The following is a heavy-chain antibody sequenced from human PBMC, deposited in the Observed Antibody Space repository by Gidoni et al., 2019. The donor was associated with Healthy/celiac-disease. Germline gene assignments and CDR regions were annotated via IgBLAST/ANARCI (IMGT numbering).Heavy chain of an antibody. J-gene: IGHJ4*02. Sequence: QVQLVQSGAEVKKPGSSVKVSCKASGGTLSSYAISWVRQAPGRGLEWMGGIIPLFGTANYAQKFQGRVTITADKSTSTAYMELSSLRSEDTAVYYCASSYYYDSSGYFGRFDYWGQGTLVTVSS. CDR2: IIPLFGTA. CDR1: GGTLSSYA. V-gene: IGHV1-69*06. D-gene: IGHD3-22*01. CDR3: ASSYYYDSSGYFGRFDY.